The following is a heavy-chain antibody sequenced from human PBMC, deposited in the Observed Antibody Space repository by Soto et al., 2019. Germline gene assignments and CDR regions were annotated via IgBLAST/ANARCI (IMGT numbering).Heavy chain of an antibody. V-gene: IGHV3-30*18. CDR2: ISYDGSNK. J-gene: IGHJ4*02. CDR1: GFTFSSYG. CDR3: AKTFDY. Sequence: QVQLVESGGGVVQPGRSLRLSCAASGFTFSSYGMHWVRQAPGKGLEWVAVISYDGSNKYYADSVKGRFTISRDNSKNTLYRQMNSLRAEDTAVYYCAKTFDYWGQGTLVTVSS.